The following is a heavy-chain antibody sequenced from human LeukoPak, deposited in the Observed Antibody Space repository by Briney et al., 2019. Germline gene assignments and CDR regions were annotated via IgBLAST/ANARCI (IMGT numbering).Heavy chain of an antibody. V-gene: IGHV4-34*01. D-gene: IGHD3-16*01. CDR2: INHSGST. CDR1: GGSFSGYY. CDR3: AQGGVRFDY. J-gene: IGHJ4*02. Sequence: SETLSLTCAVYGGSFSGYYWSWIRQPPGKGLEWIGEINHSGSTNYNPSLKSRVTISVDTSKNQISLKLSSVTAADTAVYYCAQGGVRFDYWGQGTLVTVSS.